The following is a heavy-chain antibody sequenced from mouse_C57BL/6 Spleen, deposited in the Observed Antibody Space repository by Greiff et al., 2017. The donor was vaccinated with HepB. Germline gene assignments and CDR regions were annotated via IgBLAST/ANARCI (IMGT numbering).Heavy chain of an antibody. V-gene: IGHV1-69*01. Sequence: QVQLKQPGAELVMPGASVKLSCKASGYTFTSYWMHWVKQRPGQGLEWIGEIDPSDSYTNYNQKFKGKSTLTVDKSSSTAYMQLSSLTSEDSAVYYCARRGVYYGSSYDYFDYWGQGTTLTVSS. D-gene: IGHD1-1*01. J-gene: IGHJ2*01. CDR2: IDPSDSYT. CDR1: GYTFTSYW. CDR3: ARRGVYYGSSYDYFDY.